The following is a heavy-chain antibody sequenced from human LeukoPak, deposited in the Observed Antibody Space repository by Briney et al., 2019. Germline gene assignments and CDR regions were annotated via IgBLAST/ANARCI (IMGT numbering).Heavy chain of an antibody. D-gene: IGHD2/OR15-2a*01. J-gene: IGHJ6*03. CDR1: GFTVSSNY. Sequence: GGSLRLSCAASGFTVSSNYMSWVRQAPGKGLEWVSVIYSGGSTYYADSVKGRFTISRDNAKNSLYLQMNSLRAEDTAVYYCARVFRNSYYYYYMDVWGKGTTVTISS. V-gene: IGHV3-53*01. CDR2: IYSGGST. CDR3: ARVFRNSYYYYYMDV.